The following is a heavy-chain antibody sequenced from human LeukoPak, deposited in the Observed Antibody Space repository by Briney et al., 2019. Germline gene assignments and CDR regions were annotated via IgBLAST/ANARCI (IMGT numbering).Heavy chain of an antibody. CDR1: GGSFSAYF. CDR3: ALSTTTVTTRTMDH. CDR2: INRGGTT. J-gene: IGHJ4*02. D-gene: IGHD4-17*01. V-gene: IGHV4-34*01. Sequence: SETLSLTCADYGGSFSAYFWSWIRQPPGTGLEWIGEINRGGTTEYNPSLKSRVTISVDTSKNQVSLKVTSVTAADTAVYYCALSTTTVTTRTMDHWGQGTLVTVSS.